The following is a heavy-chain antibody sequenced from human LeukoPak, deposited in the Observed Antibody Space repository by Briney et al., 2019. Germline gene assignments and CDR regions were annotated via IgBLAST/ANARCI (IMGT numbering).Heavy chain of an antibody. J-gene: IGHJ3*02. CDR1: GFTFSSYS. CDR2: ISSSSSTI. Sequence: GGSLRLSCAASGFTFSSYSMNWVRQAPGKGLEWVSYISSSSSTIYYADSVKGRFTISRDNAKNSLYLQMNSLRAEDTAVYYCARTVVVPAAIDPDAFDIWGQGTMVTVSS. D-gene: IGHD2-2*02. V-gene: IGHV3-48*01. CDR3: ARTVVVPAAIDPDAFDI.